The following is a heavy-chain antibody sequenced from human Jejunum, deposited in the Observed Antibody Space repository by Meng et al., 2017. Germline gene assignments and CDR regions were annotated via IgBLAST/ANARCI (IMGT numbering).Heavy chain of an antibody. V-gene: IGHV3-30*01. D-gene: IGHD2/OR15-2a*01. Sequence: QVQLVGSGGGVVQPGRSLRLSCTASGFTFRSFAMQWVRQAPGKGLEWVAVISYDGSNNYYADSVMGRFTISRDNSKNTLYLEMNSLRPEDTAVYYCVYGPDYWGQGTLVTVSS. CDR2: ISYDGSNN. CDR1: GFTFRSFA. CDR3: VYGPDY. J-gene: IGHJ4*02.